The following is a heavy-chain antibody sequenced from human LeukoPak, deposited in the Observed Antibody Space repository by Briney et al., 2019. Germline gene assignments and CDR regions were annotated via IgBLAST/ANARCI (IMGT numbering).Heavy chain of an antibody. V-gene: IGHV4-34*01. D-gene: IGHD3-3*02. CDR2: INHSGST. CDR1: GGSFSGYY. CDR3: ARLRRSRLAEFDY. Sequence: SETLSLTCAVYGGSFSGYYWSWIRQPPGKGLEWIGEINHSGSTYYNPSLKSRATISVDTSKNQFSLKLSSLTAADTAVYYCARLRRSRLAEFDYWGQGTLVTVSS. J-gene: IGHJ4*02.